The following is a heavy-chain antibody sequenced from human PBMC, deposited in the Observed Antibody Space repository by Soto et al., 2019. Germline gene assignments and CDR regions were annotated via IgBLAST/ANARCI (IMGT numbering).Heavy chain of an antibody. D-gene: IGHD6-19*01. V-gene: IGHV3-74*01. J-gene: IGHJ4*02. CDR2: INNDGSST. CDR3: ATGSGWYSPDY. Sequence: EVQLVESGGGLLQPGGSLRLSCAASGFTFSSYWMHWFRQVPGKGLVWVSLINNDGSSTRYADSVKGRFTISRDNAKNTLYLQMNSLRAEDTAVYYWATGSGWYSPDYWGQGTLVTVSS. CDR1: GFTFSSYW.